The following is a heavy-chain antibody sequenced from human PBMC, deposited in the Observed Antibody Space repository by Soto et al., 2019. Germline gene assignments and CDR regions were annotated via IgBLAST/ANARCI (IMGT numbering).Heavy chain of an antibody. J-gene: IGHJ4*02. CDR3: AKDRPAARSLWLVPI. D-gene: IGHD6-19*01. CDR2: ISDSGGST. CDR1: GFTFSSCA. V-gene: IGHV3-23*01. Sequence: GGSLRLSCAASGFTFSSCAMSWVRQAPGMGLQWVSAISDSGGSTYYADSVRGRFTISRDNSKNTLYLQLNILGAEDTAVYYCAKDRPAARSLWLVPIWGPGTLVTVSS.